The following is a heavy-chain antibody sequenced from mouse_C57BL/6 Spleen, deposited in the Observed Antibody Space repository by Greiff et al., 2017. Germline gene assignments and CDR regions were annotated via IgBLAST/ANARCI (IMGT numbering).Heavy chain of an antibody. CDR3: ARKDYGSSYYFDY. V-gene: IGHV1-64*01. Sequence: QVQLKESGAELVKPGASVKLSCKASGYTFTSYWMHWVKQRPGQGLEWIGMIHPNSGSTNYNEKFKSKATLTVDKSSSTAYMQLSSLTSEDSAVYYCARKDYGSSYYFDYWGQGTTLTVSS. J-gene: IGHJ2*01. CDR2: IHPNSGST. CDR1: GYTFTSYW. D-gene: IGHD1-1*01.